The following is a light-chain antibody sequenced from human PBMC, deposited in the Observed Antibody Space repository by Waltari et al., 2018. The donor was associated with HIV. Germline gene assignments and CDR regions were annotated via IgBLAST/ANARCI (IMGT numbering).Light chain of an antibody. V-gene: IGLV1-40*03. CDR1: SSNIGAGYD. CDR2: GHS. CDR3: QSYDSSLSVV. J-gene: IGLJ2*01. Sequence: QSVLTQPPSVSGAPGQRVTISCTGSSSNIGAGYDVPWYPHFPGRAPKLLIYGHSNRASGVPGRFSGSRSGASASLAITGLRAEDEADYYCQSYDSSLSVVFGGGTTLTVL.